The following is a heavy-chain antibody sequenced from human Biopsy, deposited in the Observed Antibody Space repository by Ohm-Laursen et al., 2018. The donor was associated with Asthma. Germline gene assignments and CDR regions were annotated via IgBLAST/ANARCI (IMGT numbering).Heavy chain of an antibody. CDR1: GGTFSNFA. V-gene: IGHV1-69*13. J-gene: IGHJ6*02. Sequence: ASVKVSCKASGGTFSNFAFSWVRQAPGQGLEWLGRILTVFGTTYYAQKFQGRVTITADESTSTAYMEVTSLRSEDTAIYYCARCQVGYSSGWSLLLKKIYYPVMDVWGHGTAVTVSS. D-gene: IGHD6-19*01. CDR3: ARCQVGYSSGWSLLLKKIYYPVMDV. CDR2: ILTVFGTT.